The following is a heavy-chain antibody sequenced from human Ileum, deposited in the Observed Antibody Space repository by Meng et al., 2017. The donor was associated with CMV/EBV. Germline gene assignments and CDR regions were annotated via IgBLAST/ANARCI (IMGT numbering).Heavy chain of an antibody. V-gene: IGHV4-34*01. J-gene: IGHJ4*02. Sequence: QLWGAGLLKPSETLSLPCDVYDASFSDFYWSWTRHLPGKGLEWIGEIHPSGSTHYNPSLESRVSISVHMSNNQFSLKVSSVTAADTAVYYCARGQDNHKGGVHWGQGTLVTVSS. CDR2: IHPSGST. CDR3: ARGQDNHKGGVH. CDR1: DASFSDFY. D-gene: IGHD1-14*01.